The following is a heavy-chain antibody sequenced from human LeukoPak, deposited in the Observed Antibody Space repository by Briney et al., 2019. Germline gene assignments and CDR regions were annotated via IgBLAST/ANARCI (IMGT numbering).Heavy chain of an antibody. CDR1: GFTFSTYW. CDR2: TKEDGGEK. V-gene: IGHV3-7*01. D-gene: IGHD6-19*01. Sequence: GGSLRLSCAASGFTFSTYWMSWVRQAPGKGLEWVANTKEDGGEKYYVDSVKGRFTISRDNAENSLYLQMNSLRAEDRAVYYCARRSVAGSLDYWGQGTLVTVSS. CDR3: ARRSVAGSLDY. J-gene: IGHJ4*02.